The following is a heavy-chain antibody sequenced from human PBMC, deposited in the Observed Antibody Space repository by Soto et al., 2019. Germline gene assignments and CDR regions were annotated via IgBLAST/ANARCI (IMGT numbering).Heavy chain of an antibody. V-gene: IGHV4-59*01. Sequence: ESLSRTGPVSGGSISIYYWSWIRQPPGKGLEWIGYIYYSGSTNYNPSLKSRVTISVDTSKNQFSLKLSSVTAPDTAVYYCARERGVGTTRHYYYYGMDVWGQGTTVTVSS. J-gene: IGHJ6*02. CDR1: GGSISIYY. D-gene: IGHD1-1*01. CDR3: ARERGVGTTRHYYYYGMDV. CDR2: IYYSGST.